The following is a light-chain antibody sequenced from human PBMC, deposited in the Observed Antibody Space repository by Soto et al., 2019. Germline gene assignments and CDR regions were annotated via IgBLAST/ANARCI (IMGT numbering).Light chain of an antibody. V-gene: IGKV1-5*01. CDR1: QSISSW. CDR3: QQYNSYPWT. CDR2: DAS. J-gene: IGKJ1*01. Sequence: DIQMTQSPSTLSASVGDRVTITCRASQSISSWLAWYQQKPGKAPKLLIYDASSLESGVPSRFSGSVSGTEFPLTISSLQPDDFATYYCQQYNSYPWTFGQGTKVEIK.